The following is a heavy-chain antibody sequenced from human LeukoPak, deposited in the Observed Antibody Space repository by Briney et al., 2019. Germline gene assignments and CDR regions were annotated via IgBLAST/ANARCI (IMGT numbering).Heavy chain of an antibody. CDR1: GFTFSSYG. Sequence: GRSLRLSCAASGFTFSSYGMHWVRQAPGKGLEWGPLFSYDGSNKYYADSVKGRFTLSRDNSKNTLYLQMNSLRAEDTAVYYCAKDQGGIVVVPAAMAYWGQGTLVTVSS. D-gene: IGHD2-2*01. J-gene: IGHJ4*02. CDR3: AKDQGGIVVVPAAMAY. V-gene: IGHV3-30*18. CDR2: FSYDGSNK.